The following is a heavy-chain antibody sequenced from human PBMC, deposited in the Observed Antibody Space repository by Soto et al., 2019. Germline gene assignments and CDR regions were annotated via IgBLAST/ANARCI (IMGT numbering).Heavy chain of an antibody. Sequence: QGRLVQAGAEVRKPGSSVKVSCKVTGGTSTRYAINWVRQAPGQGLEWMGGIVPMFGTSKYAQKFQGRVKITADTSTNIAYMELISLRSEDTAVYYCNRGSEYDFWSGYLWGQGTLVSVSS. CDR3: NRGSEYDFWSGYL. D-gene: IGHD3-3*01. CDR1: GGTSTRYA. J-gene: IGHJ4*02. V-gene: IGHV1-69*06. CDR2: IVPMFGTS.